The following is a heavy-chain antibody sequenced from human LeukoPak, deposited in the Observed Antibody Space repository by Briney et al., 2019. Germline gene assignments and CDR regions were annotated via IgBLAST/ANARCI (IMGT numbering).Heavy chain of an antibody. V-gene: IGHV3-53*01. CDR3: AKLSSSSSPRIFDY. CDR2: IYSGGST. Sequence: GGSLRLSCVVSGLIVSSNHMSWVRQAPGKGLEWVSVIYSGGSTYYADSVKGRFTISRDNSKNTLYLQMNSLRAEDTAVYYCAKLSSSSSPRIFDYWGQGTLVTVSS. D-gene: IGHD6-6*01. CDR1: GLIVSSNH. J-gene: IGHJ4*02.